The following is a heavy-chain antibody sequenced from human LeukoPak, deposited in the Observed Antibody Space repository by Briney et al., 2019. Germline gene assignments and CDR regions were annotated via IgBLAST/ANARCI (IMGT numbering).Heavy chain of an antibody. J-gene: IGHJ3*02. D-gene: IGHD1-1*01. V-gene: IGHV3-30*18. CDR3: AKDHDTTSYAFDI. Sequence: GRSLRLSCAASGFTFSSYGMHWVRQAPGKGLEWVAVISYDGSNKYYADSVKGRFTISRDNSKNTLYLQMNSLRAEDTAVYYCAKDHDTTSYAFDIWGQGTMVTVSS. CDR2: ISYDGSNK. CDR1: GFTFSSYG.